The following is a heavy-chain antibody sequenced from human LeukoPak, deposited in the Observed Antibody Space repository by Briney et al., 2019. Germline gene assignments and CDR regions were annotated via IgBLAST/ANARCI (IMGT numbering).Heavy chain of an antibody. CDR3: ARVRYYGSEVDY. V-gene: IGHV3-21*01. J-gene: IGHJ4*02. CDR1: GFTFSSHS. CDR2: ISSSSSYI. Sequence: PGGSLRPSCAASGFTFSSHSMNWVRQAPGKGLEWVSSISSSSSYIYYADSVKGRFTISRDNAKNSLYLQMNSLRAEDTAVYYCARVRYYGSEVDYWGQGTLVTVSS. D-gene: IGHD3-10*01.